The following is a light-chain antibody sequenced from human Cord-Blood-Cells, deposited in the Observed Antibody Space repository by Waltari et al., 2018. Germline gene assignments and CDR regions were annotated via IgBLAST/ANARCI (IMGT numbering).Light chain of an antibody. J-gene: IGLJ2*01. Sequence: QSVLTQPPSVSGDPGQRVTISCTGSSSNIGSGYDVHWYQQLPGTAPTLLMYGNSNRPAWVPDIYAGSKSGTSVSLAITGLQAGDEADYYGQSYDSSLSGALFGGGTKLTVL. CDR2: GNS. CDR1: SSNIGSGYD. CDR3: QSYDSSLSGAL. V-gene: IGLV1-40*01.